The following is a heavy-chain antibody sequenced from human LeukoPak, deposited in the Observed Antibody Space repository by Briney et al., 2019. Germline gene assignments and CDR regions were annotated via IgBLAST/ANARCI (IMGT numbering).Heavy chain of an antibody. CDR3: AGARYVNSFYAFDI. CDR2: IYYSGST. Sequence: PSETLSLTCTVSGGSISGYYYNWIRQPPGKGLEWIGYIYYSGSTNYNPSLKSRVTISLDTSKNQFFLKLSSVTAADTAVYYCAGARYVNSFYAFDIWGQGTLVTVSS. CDR1: GGSISGYY. V-gene: IGHV4-59*01. J-gene: IGHJ3*02. D-gene: IGHD3-9*01.